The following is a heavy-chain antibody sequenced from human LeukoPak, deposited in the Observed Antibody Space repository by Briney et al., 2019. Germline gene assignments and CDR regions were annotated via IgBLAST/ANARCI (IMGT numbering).Heavy chain of an antibody. J-gene: IGHJ4*02. V-gene: IGHV4-61*01. Sequence: SETLSLTCTVSGYSISSGYYWSWIRQPPGKGLEWIGYIYYSGSTNYNPSLKSRVTISVDTSKNQFSLKLSSVTAADTAVYYCARDGSGYGGVLDYWGQGTLVTVSS. CDR3: ARDGSGYGGVLDY. D-gene: IGHD5-12*01. CDR2: IYYSGST. CDR1: GYSISSGYY.